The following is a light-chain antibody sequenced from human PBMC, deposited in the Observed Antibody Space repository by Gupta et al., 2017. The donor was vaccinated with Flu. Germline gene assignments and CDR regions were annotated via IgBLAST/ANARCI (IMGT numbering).Light chain of an antibody. V-gene: IGLV1-36*01. CDR1: TSNIGNHA. CDR3: AAWDDSLNGLV. CDR2: FDD. J-gene: IGLJ1*01. Sequence: STSNIGNHAVNWYQQLPGQAPKLLIYFDDLLPSGVSDRFSGSKSGTSASLAIGGLQSEDEADYYCAAWDDSLNGLVFGTGTRVTVL.